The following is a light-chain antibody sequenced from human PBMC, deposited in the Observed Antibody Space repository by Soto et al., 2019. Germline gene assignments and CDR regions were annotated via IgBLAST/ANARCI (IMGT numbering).Light chain of an antibody. CDR1: QSVSSSY. CDR2: GAS. J-gene: IGKJ3*01. Sequence: EIVLTQSPGTLSLSPGERATLSCRASQSVSSSYLAWYQQKPGQAPRLLIYGASSRATGIPDRFSGSGSGTDFTVTISRLEPEDFAVYYCQQYGSSPIFAFGRGTKVDIK. CDR3: QQYGSSPIFA. V-gene: IGKV3-20*01.